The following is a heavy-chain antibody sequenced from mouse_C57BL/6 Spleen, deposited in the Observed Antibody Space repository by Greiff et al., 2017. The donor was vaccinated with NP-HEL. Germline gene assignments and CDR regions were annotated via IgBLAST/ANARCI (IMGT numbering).Heavy chain of an antibody. D-gene: IGHD2-10*01. CDR1: GYTFTSYW. J-gene: IGHJ2*01. Sequence: LQQPGTELVKPGASVKLSCKASGYTFTSYWMHWVKQRPGPGLEWIGNINPSNGGTNYNEKFKSKATLTVDKSSSTAYMQLSSLTSEDSAVYYCARPSPTRGSYFDYWGQGTTLTVSS. V-gene: IGHV1-53*01. CDR2: INPSNGGT. CDR3: ARPSPTRGSYFDY.